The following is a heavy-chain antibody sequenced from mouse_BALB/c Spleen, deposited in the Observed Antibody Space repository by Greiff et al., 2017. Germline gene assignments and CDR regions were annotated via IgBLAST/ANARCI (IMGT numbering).Heavy chain of an antibody. D-gene: IGHD1-1*01. Sequence: EVKLMESGPGLVKPSQSLSLTCTVTGYSITSDYAWNWIRQFPGNKLEWMGYISYSGSTSYNPSLKSRISITRDTSKNQFFLQLNSVTTEDTATYYCARWGLYYGSSYAMDYWGQGTSVTVSS. CDR3: ARWGLYYGSSYAMDY. CDR2: ISYSGST. CDR1: GYSITSDYA. V-gene: IGHV3-2*02. J-gene: IGHJ4*01.